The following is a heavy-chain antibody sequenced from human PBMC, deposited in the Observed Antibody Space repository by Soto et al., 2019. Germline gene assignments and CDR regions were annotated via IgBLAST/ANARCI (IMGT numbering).Heavy chain of an antibody. Sequence: GGSLRLSCAASGFTFDDYAMHWVRQAPGKGLEWVSGIHWNSGTTGYADSVRGRFTISRDNAKNSLYLQMNSLRGEDTALYHCVKTKGMTGWDHFDSWGQGTLVTVSS. CDR3: VKTKGMTGWDHFDS. CDR2: IHWNSGTT. V-gene: IGHV3-9*01. D-gene: IGHD3-9*01. J-gene: IGHJ4*02. CDR1: GFTFDDYA.